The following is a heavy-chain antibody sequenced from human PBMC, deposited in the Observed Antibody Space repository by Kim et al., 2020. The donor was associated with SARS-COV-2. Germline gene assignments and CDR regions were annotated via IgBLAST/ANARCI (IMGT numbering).Heavy chain of an antibody. V-gene: IGHV3-66*01. Sequence: DSVKGRFTISRDNSKNTLYLQMNSLRAEDTAVYYCGRANDILTGYQLLDYWGQGTLVTVSS. J-gene: IGHJ4*02. D-gene: IGHD3-9*01. CDR3: GRANDILTGYQLLDY.